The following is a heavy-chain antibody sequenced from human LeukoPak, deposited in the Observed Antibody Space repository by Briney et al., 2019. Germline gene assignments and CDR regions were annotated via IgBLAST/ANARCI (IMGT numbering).Heavy chain of an antibody. CDR3: ARAGRSTMVTNFDY. CDR1: GGSISSYY. Sequence: SETLSLTCTVSGGSISSYYWSWIRQPAGKGLEWIGRIYTSGSTNYNPSLKSRVTMSVDTSKNQFSLKLSSVTAADTAVYYCARAGRSTMVTNFDYWGQGTLVTVSS. V-gene: IGHV4-4*07. CDR2: IYTSGST. J-gene: IGHJ4*02. D-gene: IGHD4-23*01.